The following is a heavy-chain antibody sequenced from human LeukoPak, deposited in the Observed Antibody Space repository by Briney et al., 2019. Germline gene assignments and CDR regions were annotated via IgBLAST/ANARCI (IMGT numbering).Heavy chain of an antibody. V-gene: IGHV1-69*13. J-gene: IGHJ6*02. CDR3: ASGVTAHGDYYYYYGMDV. CDR1: GGTFSSYA. D-gene: IGHD4-17*01. Sequence: GASVKVSCKASGGTFSSYAISWVRQAPGQGLEWMGGIIPIFGTANYAQKFQGRVTITADESTSTAYMELSSLRSEDTAVYYCASGVTAHGDYYYYYGMDVWGQGTTVTVSS. CDR2: IIPIFGTA.